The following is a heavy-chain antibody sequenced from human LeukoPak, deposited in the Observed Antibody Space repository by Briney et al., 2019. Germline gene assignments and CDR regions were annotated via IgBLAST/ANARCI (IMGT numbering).Heavy chain of an antibody. CDR3: ARXLGXTWIQLWPRGDY. Sequence: ASVXVSCKTSXYXXTXXXXXXLXXXPGXXXXXMXXXXXXXXAXLYAKXFHGXVTMTRDTSVSTAYMELSRLRSDDTAVYYCARXLGXTWIQLWPRGDYWGQGTLVTVSS. CDR2: XXXXXXAX. V-gene: IGHV1-2*02. J-gene: IGHJ4*02. CDR1: XYXXTXXX. D-gene: IGHD5-18*01.